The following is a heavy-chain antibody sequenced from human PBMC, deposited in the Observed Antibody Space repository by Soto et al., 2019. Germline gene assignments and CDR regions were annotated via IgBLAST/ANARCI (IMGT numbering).Heavy chain of an antibody. CDR3: ARAMVPSYGMDV. CDR2: IYYSGST. V-gene: IGHV4-59*01. CDR1: GGSISSYY. J-gene: IGHJ6*02. Sequence: PSETLSLTCTVSGGSISSYYWSWIRQPPGKGLEWIGYIYYSGSTNYNPSLKSRVTISVDTSKNQFSLKLSSVTAADTAVYYCARAMVPSYGMDVWGQGTTVPVSS. D-gene: IGHD3-10*01.